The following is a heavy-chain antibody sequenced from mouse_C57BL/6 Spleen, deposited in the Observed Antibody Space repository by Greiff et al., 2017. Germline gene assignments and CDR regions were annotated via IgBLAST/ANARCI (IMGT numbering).Heavy chain of an antibody. CDR2: ISSGGSYT. V-gene: IGHV5-6*01. D-gene: IGHD1-1*01. J-gene: IGHJ2*01. CDR3: ARQYYGSSYYFDY. CDR1: GFTFSSYG. Sequence: EVMLVESGGDLVKPGGSLKLSCAASGFTFSSYGMSWVRQTPDKRLEWVATISSGGSYTYYPDSVKGRFPISRDNAKNTLYLQMSSLKSEDTAMYYWARQYYGSSYYFDYWGQGTTLTVSS.